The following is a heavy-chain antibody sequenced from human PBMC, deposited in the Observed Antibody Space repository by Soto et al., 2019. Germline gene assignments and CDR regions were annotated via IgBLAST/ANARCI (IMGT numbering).Heavy chain of an antibody. D-gene: IGHD1-26*01. CDR1: RVAFSKFI. CDR2: IIPIFGTA. J-gene: IGHJ6*02. V-gene: IGHV1-69*01. CDR3: AKVRYSTPMGYYYGMDV. Sequence: QAQLEQSGGEVKKPGSSVKVSCKASRVAFSKFIVTWVRQAPGLGLEWVGGIIPIFGTANYAQKFQGRVTITADESTSTSYMEVNNLRSEHTAVYYCAKVRYSTPMGYYYGMDVWGPGTTVTVSS.